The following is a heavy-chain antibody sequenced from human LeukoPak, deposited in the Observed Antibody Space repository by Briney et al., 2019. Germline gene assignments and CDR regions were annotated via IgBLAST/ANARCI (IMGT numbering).Heavy chain of an antibody. Sequence: GGSLRLSCAASGFTFSSYGMHWVRQAPGKGLEWVAVIWYDGSNKYYADSVKGRFTISRDNSKNTLYLQMNSPRAEDTAVYYCASTLNGYYFDYWGQGTLVTVSS. CDR1: GFTFSSYG. D-gene: IGHD2-8*01. V-gene: IGHV3-33*01. J-gene: IGHJ4*02. CDR2: IWYDGSNK. CDR3: ASTLNGYYFDY.